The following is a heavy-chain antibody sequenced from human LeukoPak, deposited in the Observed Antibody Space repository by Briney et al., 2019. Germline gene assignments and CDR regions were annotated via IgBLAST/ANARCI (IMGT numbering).Heavy chain of an antibody. CDR2: ISAYNGNT. CDR1: GYTFTSYG. CDR3: AREGAWYYYDSSGYYPFDP. Sequence: ASVKVSCKASGYTFTSYGISWVRQAPGQGLEWMAWISAYNGNTNYAQKLQGRVTITADESTSTAYMELSSLRSEDTAVYYCAREGAWYYYDSSGYYPFDPWGQGTLVTVSS. V-gene: IGHV1-18*01. J-gene: IGHJ5*02. D-gene: IGHD3-22*01.